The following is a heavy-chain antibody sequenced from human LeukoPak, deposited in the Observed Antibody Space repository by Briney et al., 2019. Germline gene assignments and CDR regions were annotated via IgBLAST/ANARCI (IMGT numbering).Heavy chain of an antibody. CDR3: ARRIASAMTGFDY. J-gene: IGHJ4*02. D-gene: IGHD6-13*01. CDR1: GYPVSSAHY. CDR2: FYPGGTT. V-gene: IGHV4-38-2*01. Sequence: KPSETLSLTCAVSGYPVSSAHYWGWLRPPPGEGLEWIGTFYPGGTTYYNPSLGSRITISIDASKNHFSLRLSSVTTADTAVYYCARRIASAMTGFDYWGQGALVAVSS.